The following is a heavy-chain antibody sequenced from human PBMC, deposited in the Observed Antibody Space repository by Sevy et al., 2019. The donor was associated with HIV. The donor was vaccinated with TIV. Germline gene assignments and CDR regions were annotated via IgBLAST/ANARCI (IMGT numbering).Heavy chain of an antibody. J-gene: IGHJ4*02. Sequence: GGSLRLSCAASGFTFSSYGFHWVRQAPGKGLEWVADIKKDGSVKLYADAVKGRFTISRDNAENSVDLQMKSLRAEDTAVYFCARWRGAQSEFDYWGQGTRVTVSS. V-gene: IGHV3-7*01. D-gene: IGHD3-3*01. CDR2: IKKDGSVK. CDR3: ARWRGAQSEFDY. CDR1: GFTFSSYG.